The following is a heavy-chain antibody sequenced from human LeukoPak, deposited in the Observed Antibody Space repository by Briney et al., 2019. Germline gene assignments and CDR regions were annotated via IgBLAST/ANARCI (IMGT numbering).Heavy chain of an antibody. J-gene: IGHJ4*02. Sequence: PGGSLRLSCAASGFTFSSYWMSWVRQAPGKGLEWVAHIKQDGSEKYYVDSVKGRFTISRDNAKNSLYLQMNSLRAEDTAVYYCARRPTWQQLVKDYFDYWGQGTLVTVSS. CDR2: IKQDGSEK. CDR1: GFTFSSYW. D-gene: IGHD6-13*01. V-gene: IGHV3-7*01. CDR3: ARRPTWQQLVKDYFDY.